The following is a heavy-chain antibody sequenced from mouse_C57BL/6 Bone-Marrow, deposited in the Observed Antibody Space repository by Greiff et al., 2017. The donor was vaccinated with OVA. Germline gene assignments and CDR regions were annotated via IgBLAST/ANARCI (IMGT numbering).Heavy chain of an antibody. Sequence: QVQLKESGAELVKPGASVKMSCTASGYTFTTYPIAWMKQNHGTSLEWIGNFHPYNDDTKYNEKFKGKSTLTVEKSSSTVYLELSRLTSDDSAVYYCARGDYGSFDCWGQGTTLTVST. D-gene: IGHD1-2*01. CDR3: ARGDYGSFDC. V-gene: IGHV1-47*01. J-gene: IGHJ2*01. CDR1: GYTFTTYP. CDR2: FHPYNDDT.